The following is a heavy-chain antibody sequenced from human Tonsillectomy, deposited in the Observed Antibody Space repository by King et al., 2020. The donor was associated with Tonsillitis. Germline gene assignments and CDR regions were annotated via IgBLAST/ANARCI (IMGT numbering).Heavy chain of an antibody. D-gene: IGHD1-26*01. CDR1: GYTFIDYY. CDR3: ARGESPSYYLDY. V-gene: IGHV1-2*02. Sequence: VQLVQSGAEIKKPGASMKVSCKASGYTFIDYYMHWVRQAPGQGLEWMGWINPNSGSTYYAQKFQGRVTMTRDPSISTVYLELSRLTSDDTAVYYCARGESPSYYLDYWGQGPLVTVSS. J-gene: IGHJ4*02. CDR2: INPNSGST.